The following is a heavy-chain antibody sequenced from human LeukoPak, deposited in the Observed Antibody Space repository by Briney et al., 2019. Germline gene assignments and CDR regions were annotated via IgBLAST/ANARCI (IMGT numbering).Heavy chain of an antibody. D-gene: IGHD6-6*01. V-gene: IGHV1-69*13. Sequence: SVKVSCKASGGTFSSYAISWVRQAPGQGLEWMGGIIPIFGTANYAQKFQGRVTITADESTSTAHMELSSLRSEDTAVYYCARARRYSSSEFDYWGQGTLVTVSS. CDR3: ARARRYSSSEFDY. CDR1: GGTFSSYA. CDR2: IIPIFGTA. J-gene: IGHJ4*02.